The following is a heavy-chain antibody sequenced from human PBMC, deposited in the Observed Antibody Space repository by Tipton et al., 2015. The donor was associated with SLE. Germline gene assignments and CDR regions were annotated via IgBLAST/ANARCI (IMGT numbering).Heavy chain of an antibody. Sequence: SLRLSCTVSGLSFTSAWMSWVRQAPGKGLEWVGRIKSKVDGETIDYAAPVKGRFTISRDDSKNTLYLQMNSLKTEDTAVYYCTRGATPYWGQGTLVTVSS. CDR2: IKSKVDGETI. CDR3: TRGATPY. CDR1: GLSFTSAW. V-gene: IGHV3-15*01. J-gene: IGHJ4*02. D-gene: IGHD2-15*01.